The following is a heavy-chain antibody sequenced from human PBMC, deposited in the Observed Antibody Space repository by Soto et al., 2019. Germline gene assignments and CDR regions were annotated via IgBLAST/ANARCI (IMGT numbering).Heavy chain of an antibody. V-gene: IGHV1-8*01. CDR3: AVTMVRGVMRYEPYYYYYMDV. CDR2: MNPNSGNT. J-gene: IGHJ6*03. CDR1: GYTFTSYD. Sequence: ASVKVSCKASGYTFTSYDINWVRQATGQGLEWMGWMNPNSGNTGYAQKFQGRVTMTRNTSISTAYMELSSLRSEDTAVYYCAVTMVRGVMRYEPYYYYYMDVWGKGTTVTVSS. D-gene: IGHD3-10*01.